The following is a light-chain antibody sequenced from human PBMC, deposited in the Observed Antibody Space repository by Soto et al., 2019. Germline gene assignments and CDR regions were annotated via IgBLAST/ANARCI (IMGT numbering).Light chain of an antibody. CDR2: AAS. J-gene: IGKJ2*01. V-gene: IGKV3-15*01. Sequence: EIVMTQSPATLSVSPGERATLSCRASQSVSSNLAWYQQKPGQAPRLLIYAASTRATGIPARFSGSGSGTEFTLTISSLQSEDFALYYCQQYDNWLMYTFGQGTKLEIK. CDR3: QQYDNWLMYT. CDR1: QSVSSN.